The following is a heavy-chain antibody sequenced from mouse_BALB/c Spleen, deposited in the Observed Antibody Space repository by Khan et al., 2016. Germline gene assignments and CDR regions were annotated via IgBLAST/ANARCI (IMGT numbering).Heavy chain of an antibody. CDR1: GYSITSDYA. J-gene: IGHJ2*01. D-gene: IGHD1-1*01. Sequence: QLQESGPGLVKPSQSLSLTCTATGYSITSDYACNWIRQSPGNKLEWMGYITYSGSTSYNPSFKSRTSITRDTSKNQVFLQLNSVTTEDTATYYCARDCYGRSYLDDWGQGTTLTVSS. CDR2: ITYSGST. V-gene: IGHV3-2*02. CDR3: ARDCYGRSYLDD.